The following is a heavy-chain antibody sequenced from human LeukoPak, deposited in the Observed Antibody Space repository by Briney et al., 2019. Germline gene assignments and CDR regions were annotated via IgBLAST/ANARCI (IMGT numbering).Heavy chain of an antibody. CDR2: ISSNSSYI. J-gene: IGHJ6*03. Sequence: GGSLRLSCAASGFTFSSYSMNWVRQAPGKGLEWVSSISSNSSYIYYADSVKGRFTISRDNAKNSLYLQMNSLRAEDTAVYYCARDGKYGYCSGGSCYLYYYYYMDVWGKGTTVTVSS. CDR3: ARDGKYGYCSGGSCYLYYYYYMDV. CDR1: GFTFSSYS. V-gene: IGHV3-21*01. D-gene: IGHD2-15*01.